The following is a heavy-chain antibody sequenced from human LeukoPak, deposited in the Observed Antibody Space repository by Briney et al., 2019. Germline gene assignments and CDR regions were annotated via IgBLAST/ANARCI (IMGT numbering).Heavy chain of an antibody. CDR2: IDRSRRTI. D-gene: IGHD3-16*01. V-gene: IGHV3-48*01. CDR1: GFTFDIYN. CDR3: VRDRWGGAFDY. J-gene: IGHJ4*02. Sequence: PGGSLRLSCAAAGFTFDIYNMNWVRQAPGKGLEWLSFIDRSRRTIYYADSVRVRFTSSRDNPKNSLYLQMNSLRVEDTALYYCVRDRWGGAFDYWGQGILVTVSS.